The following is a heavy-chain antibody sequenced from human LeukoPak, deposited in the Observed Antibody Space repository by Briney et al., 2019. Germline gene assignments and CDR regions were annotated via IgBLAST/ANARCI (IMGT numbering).Heavy chain of an antibody. CDR3: ARGPPESSSGDY. Sequence: ASVKVSCKASGYTFTNYDINWVRQATGQGLEWMGWMNPNSAKTGYAQKFQGRVTMTRNTSISTAYMELSSLRSEDTAVYYCARGPPESSSGDYWGQGTLVTVSS. D-gene: IGHD6-13*01. V-gene: IGHV1-8*01. CDR2: MNPNSAKT. J-gene: IGHJ4*02. CDR1: GYTFTNYD.